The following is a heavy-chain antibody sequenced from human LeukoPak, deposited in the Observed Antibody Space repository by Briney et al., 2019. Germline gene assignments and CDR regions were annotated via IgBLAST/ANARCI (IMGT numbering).Heavy chain of an antibody. J-gene: IGHJ4*02. CDR3: AKGSGTRDF. Sequence: GGSLRLSCAASGFTFSSYAMTWVRQAPGKGLEWVSVIDYSGGSTYYADSVQGRFTISRDNSKNTLYLQMNSLRAEDTAVYYCAKGSGTRDFWGQGTLVTVSS. CDR2: IDYSGGST. D-gene: IGHD1-26*01. V-gene: IGHV3-23*01. CDR1: GFTFSSYA.